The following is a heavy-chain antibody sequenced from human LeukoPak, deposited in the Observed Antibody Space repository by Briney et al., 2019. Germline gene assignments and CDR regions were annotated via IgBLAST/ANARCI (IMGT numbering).Heavy chain of an antibody. V-gene: IGHV3-21*01. Sequence: GGSLRLSCAASGFTLSNYSLNWVRQAPGQGLEWVSSINNDSTYIYYRDSLKGRFTISRDNARNSLYLKMNSLRAEDTAVYYCARVWTAVVPAAMPIYYFDYWGQGTLVTVSS. D-gene: IGHD2-2*01. CDR1: GFTLSNYS. CDR3: ARVWTAVVPAAMPIYYFDY. CDR2: INNDSTYI. J-gene: IGHJ4*02.